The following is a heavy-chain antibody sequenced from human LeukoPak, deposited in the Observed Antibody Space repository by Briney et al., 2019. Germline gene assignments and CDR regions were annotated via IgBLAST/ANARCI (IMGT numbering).Heavy chain of an antibody. CDR2: INPNSGGT. CDR3: ARVPIRSSSVAFDI. V-gene: IGHV1-2*02. D-gene: IGHD6-6*01. CDR1: GYTFTGYY. Sequence: ASVKVSCKASGYTFTGYYMHWVRQAPGQGLEWMGWINPNSGGTNYAQKFQGRVTMTRDTSISTAYMELSRLRSDDTAVYYCARVPIRSSSVAFDIWGQGTMVTVSS. J-gene: IGHJ3*02.